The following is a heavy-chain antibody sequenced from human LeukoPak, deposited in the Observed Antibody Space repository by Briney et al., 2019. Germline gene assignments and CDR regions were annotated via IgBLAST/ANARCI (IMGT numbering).Heavy chain of an antibody. J-gene: IGHJ3*02. V-gene: IGHV3-48*01. Sequence: GGSLRLSCAASGFTFSSYSMNWVRQAPGKGLEWVSYISSSSSTIYYADSVKGRFTISRDNAKNSLYLQMNSLRAEDTAVYYCARDSSGWSGAFDIWGQGTMVTVS. CDR3: ARDSSGWSGAFDI. CDR2: ISSSSSTI. CDR1: GFTFSSYS. D-gene: IGHD6-19*01.